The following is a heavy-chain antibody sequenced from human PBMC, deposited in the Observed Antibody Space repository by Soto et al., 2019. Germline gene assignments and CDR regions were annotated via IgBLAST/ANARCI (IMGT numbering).Heavy chain of an antibody. CDR3: ARTQWELLSSFDY. CDR2: IYPGDSDT. J-gene: IGHJ4*02. Sequence: GESLKISCKGPGYSFTSYWIGWVRQMPGKGLEWMGIIYPGDSDTRYSPSFQGQVTISADKSISTAYLQWSSLKASDTAMYYCARTQWELLSSFDYWGQGTLVTVSS. V-gene: IGHV5-51*01. D-gene: IGHD1-26*01. CDR1: GYSFTSYW.